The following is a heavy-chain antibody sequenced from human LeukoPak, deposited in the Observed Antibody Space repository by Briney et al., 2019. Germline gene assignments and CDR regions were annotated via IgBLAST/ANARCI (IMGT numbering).Heavy chain of an antibody. CDR1: GGSISSYY. D-gene: IGHD3-10*01. J-gene: IGHJ3*02. CDR2: IYYSGST. V-gene: IGHV4-59*08. CDR3: ARQTQLTYYYGSGIAFDI. Sequence: PSETLSLTCTVSGGSISSYYWSWIRQPPGKGQEWIGYIYYSGSTNYNPSLKSRVTISVDTSKNQFSLKLSSVTAADTAVYYCARQTQLTYYYGSGIAFDIWGQGTMVTVSS.